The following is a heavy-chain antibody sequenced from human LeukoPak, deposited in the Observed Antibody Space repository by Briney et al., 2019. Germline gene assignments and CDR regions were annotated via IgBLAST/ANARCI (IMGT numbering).Heavy chain of an antibody. Sequence: MSGGSLRLSCAASEFTFSNAWMSWGRQAPGKGLEWVGRIKSKTDGWTTDYAAPVKGRFTISRDDSKNTLYLQMNSLKTEDTAVYYCTRRHDYGDYLNWFDPWGQGTLVTVSS. CDR2: IKSKTDGWTT. D-gene: IGHD4-17*01. V-gene: IGHV3-15*01. CDR3: TRRHDYGDYLNWFDP. CDR1: EFTFSNAW. J-gene: IGHJ5*02.